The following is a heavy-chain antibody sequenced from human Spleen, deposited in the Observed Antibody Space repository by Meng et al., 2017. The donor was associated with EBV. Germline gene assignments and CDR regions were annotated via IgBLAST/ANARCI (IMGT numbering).Heavy chain of an antibody. CDR1: VASIRSGEYY. Sequence: LPLPESGPVEVGLSWPLPVTCSVSVASIRSGEYYWGWIRQPPGKGLQWIGSMYFGGPTYYNPSLKSRVAISMGTSKNYFSLKVSSVTAADTAVYYCARHIDPWANSFDPWGQGALVTVSS. V-gene: IGHV4-39*01. J-gene: IGHJ5*02. CDR3: ARHIDPWANSFDP. D-gene: IGHD1-26*01. CDR2: MYFGGPT.